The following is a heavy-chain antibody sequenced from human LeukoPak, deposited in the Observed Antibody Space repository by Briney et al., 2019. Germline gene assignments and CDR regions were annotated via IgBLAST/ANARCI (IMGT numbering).Heavy chain of an antibody. CDR3: AKTADHIGYCSGGSCYNYFDY. CDR1: GFTFSSYG. V-gene: IGHV3-30*02. D-gene: IGHD2-15*01. J-gene: IGHJ4*02. CDR2: IRYDGSNK. Sequence: GGSLRLSCAASGFTFSSYGMHWVRQAPGKGLEWVAFIRYDGSNKYYADSVKGRFTISRDNSKNTLYLQMNSLRAEDTAVYYCAKTADHIGYCSGGSCYNYFDYWGQGTLVTVSS.